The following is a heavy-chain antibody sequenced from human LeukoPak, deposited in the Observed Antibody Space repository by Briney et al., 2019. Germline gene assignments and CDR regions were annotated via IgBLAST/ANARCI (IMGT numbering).Heavy chain of an antibody. V-gene: IGHV1-2*02. D-gene: IGHD1-26*01. CDR2: INPNIGAT. CDR1: GYTFTGYF. J-gene: IGHJ4*02. Sequence: GASVKVSCKASGYTFTGYFMHWVRQAPGQGLEWMGWINPNIGATKYARKFQGRVTMTRDTSISTAYMELSRLRSDDTAVYYCARIAERHLNYYFDYWGQGTLVTVSS. CDR3: ARIAERHLNYYFDY.